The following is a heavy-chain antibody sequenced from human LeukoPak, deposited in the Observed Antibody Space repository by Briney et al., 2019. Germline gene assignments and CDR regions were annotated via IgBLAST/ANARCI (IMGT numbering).Heavy chain of an antibody. CDR2: IYYSGST. J-gene: IGHJ4*02. CDR1: GGSISSGGYC. D-gene: IGHD5-12*01. CDR3: ARRSRGSLFY. Sequence: PSETLSLTCTVSGGSISSGGYCWSWIRQHPGKGLEWIGYIYYSGSTYYNPSLKSRVTISVDTSKNQFSLKLSSVTAADTAVYYCARRSRGSLFYWGQGTLVTVSS. V-gene: IGHV4-31*03.